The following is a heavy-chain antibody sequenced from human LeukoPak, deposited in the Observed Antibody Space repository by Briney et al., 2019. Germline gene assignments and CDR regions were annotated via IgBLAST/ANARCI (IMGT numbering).Heavy chain of an antibody. Sequence: GASVKVSCKASGYTFTSYGISWVRQAPGQGIEWMAWISAYNGNTHYAQKLQGRVTMTTDTSTSTAYMELRSLRSDDTAVYYCARDLAVAGFYYYMDVWGKGTTVTVSS. CDR3: ARDLAVAGFYYYMDV. J-gene: IGHJ6*03. CDR2: ISAYNGNT. D-gene: IGHD6-19*01. V-gene: IGHV1-18*01. CDR1: GYTFTSYG.